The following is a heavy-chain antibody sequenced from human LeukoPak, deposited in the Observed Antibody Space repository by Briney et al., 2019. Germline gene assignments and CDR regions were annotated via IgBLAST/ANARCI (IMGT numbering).Heavy chain of an antibody. CDR3: ARGYHDFWSGYSRVRLYYYYMDV. CDR1: GGSFSGYY. V-gene: IGHV4-34*01. Sequence: PSETLSLTCAVYGGSFSGYYWSWIRQPPGKGLEWIGEINHSGSTNYNPSLKSRVTISVDTSKNQFSLKLSSVTAADTAVYYCARGYHDFWSGYSRVRLYYYYMDVWGKGTTVTVSS. J-gene: IGHJ6*03. CDR2: INHSGST. D-gene: IGHD3-3*01.